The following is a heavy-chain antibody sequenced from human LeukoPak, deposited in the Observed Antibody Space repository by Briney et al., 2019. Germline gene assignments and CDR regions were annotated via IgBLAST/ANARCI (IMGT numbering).Heavy chain of an antibody. CDR3: AKEQLWRRYDFDY. CDR1: GFTFDDYG. D-gene: IGHD5-18*01. J-gene: IGHJ4*02. V-gene: IGHV3-20*04. CDR2: INWNGGST. Sequence: GGSLRLSCAASGFTFDDYGMSWVRQAPGKGLEWVSGINWNGGSTGYADSVKGRFTISRDNSKNTLYLQMNSLRAEDTAVYYCAKEQLWRRYDFDYWGQGTLVTVSS.